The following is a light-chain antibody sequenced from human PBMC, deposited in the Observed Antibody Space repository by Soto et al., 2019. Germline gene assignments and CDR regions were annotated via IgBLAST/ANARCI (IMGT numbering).Light chain of an antibody. CDR3: QQYNNWLIT. CDR1: QSVRSN. CDR2: GAS. V-gene: IGKV3-15*01. Sequence: EIVMTQSPATLSVSLGERATLSCRASQSVRSNLAWYQQKPGQAPRLLIYGASTRATGIPARFSGSGSGTEFTLTISSLQSEDFAVYYCQQYNNWLITFGQGTRLEIK. J-gene: IGKJ5*01.